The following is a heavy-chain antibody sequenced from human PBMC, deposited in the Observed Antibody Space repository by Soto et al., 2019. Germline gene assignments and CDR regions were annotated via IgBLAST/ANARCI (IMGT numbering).Heavy chain of an antibody. D-gene: IGHD3-3*01. Sequence: PSETLSLTCTVSGASISSYYWSWIRQPPGKGLEWIGYAYSSGSAIYNPSLKSRVTISLDTSKSQFSLKLSSVTAADTAVYYCARRTISGVITDYFDYWGQGTLVTVSS. CDR1: GASISSYY. J-gene: IGHJ4*02. CDR3: ARRTISGVITDYFDY. V-gene: IGHV4-59*08. CDR2: AYSSGSA.